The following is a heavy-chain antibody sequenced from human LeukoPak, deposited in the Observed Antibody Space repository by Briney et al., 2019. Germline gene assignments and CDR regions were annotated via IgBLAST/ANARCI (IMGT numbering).Heavy chain of an antibody. Sequence: ASVKVSCKASGYTFTSYYMHLVRQAPGQGLEWMGIINPSGGSTSYAQKFQGRVTMTRDTSTSTVYMELSSLRSEDTAVYYFATGLGNWYFDLWGRGTRVTVSS. CDR2: INPSGGST. J-gene: IGHJ2*01. CDR3: ATGLGNWYFDL. D-gene: IGHD1-14*01. CDR1: GYTFTSYY. V-gene: IGHV1-46*03.